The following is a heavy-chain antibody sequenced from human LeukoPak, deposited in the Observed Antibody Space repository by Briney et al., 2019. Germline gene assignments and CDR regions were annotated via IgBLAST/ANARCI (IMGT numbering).Heavy chain of an antibody. D-gene: IGHD6-19*01. CDR1: GFTFSSYG. CDR2: ISYDGSNR. CDR3: AKDSVVRGIAVAGTGVDY. Sequence: PGGSLRLSCAASGFTFSSYGMHWVRQAPGKGLEWVAVISYDGSNRYYADSMKGRFTISRDNSKNTLYLQMNSLRAEGTAVYYCAKDSVVRGIAVAGTGVDYWGQGTLVTVSS. J-gene: IGHJ4*02. V-gene: IGHV3-30*18.